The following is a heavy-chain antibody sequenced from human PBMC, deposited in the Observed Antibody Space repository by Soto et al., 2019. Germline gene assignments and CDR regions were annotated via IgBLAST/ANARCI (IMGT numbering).Heavy chain of an antibody. V-gene: IGHV4-4*02. CDR2: TSHDGVT. CDR1: SGSIDNVYW. D-gene: IGHD1-26*01. J-gene: IGHJ6*02. Sequence: SETLSLTCAVSSGSIDNVYWWSWVRQSPGKGLEWIGETSHDGVTNYNPSLEGRVTISIDKSKNQFYLDLNSVTAADTAVYYCHARGPLPTAGNGEYYYYGMDVWGQGTTVTVSS. CDR3: HARGPLPTAGNGEYYYYGMDV.